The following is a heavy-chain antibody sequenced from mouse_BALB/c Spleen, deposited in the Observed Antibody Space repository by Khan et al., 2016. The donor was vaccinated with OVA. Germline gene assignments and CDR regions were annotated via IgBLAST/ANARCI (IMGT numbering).Heavy chain of an antibody. CDR2: INPGSGST. Sequence: QVQLKESGGEVIRPGTSVKVSCKASGYAFTHYLIEWVKQRPGQGLEWIGVINPGSGSTNYNEKFKGKAILTADKSSSTAYMQLNSLTSDDSAVYFCARDDYGNFLYFDYWGQGTTLTVSS. CDR1: GYAFTHYL. V-gene: IGHV1-54*01. CDR3: ARDDYGNFLYFDY. D-gene: IGHD2-1*01. J-gene: IGHJ2*01.